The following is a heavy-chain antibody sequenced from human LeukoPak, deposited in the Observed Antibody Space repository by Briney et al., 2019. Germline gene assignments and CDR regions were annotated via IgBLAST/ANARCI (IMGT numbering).Heavy chain of an antibody. CDR1: GDTFTNYG. J-gene: IGHJ4*02. V-gene: IGHV1-69*06. CDR3: AKLVGANFDY. D-gene: IGHD1-26*01. Sequence: SVKVSCKASGDTFTNYGVSWVRQAPGQGLVWMGVIIPTSDTVKYAQKFQGRVTITADRPTTTANMELSSLKSEDTAVYYCAKLVGANFDYWGQGTLVTVSS. CDR2: IIPTSDTV.